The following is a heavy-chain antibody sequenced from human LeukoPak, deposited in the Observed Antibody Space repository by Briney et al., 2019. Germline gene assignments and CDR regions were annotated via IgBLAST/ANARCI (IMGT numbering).Heavy chain of an antibody. J-gene: IGHJ4*02. Sequence: GESLKISCKDSGYIFASYWIGWLRQMPGKGLEWMGIIYPADSDTRYSASFQGQVTISADKSISTAYLQWSSLKASDSAIYYCARRARYGSRHVDSWGQGTLVTVSS. CDR1: GYIFASYW. CDR2: IYPADSDT. V-gene: IGHV5-51*01. CDR3: ARRARYGSRHVDS. D-gene: IGHD4-23*01.